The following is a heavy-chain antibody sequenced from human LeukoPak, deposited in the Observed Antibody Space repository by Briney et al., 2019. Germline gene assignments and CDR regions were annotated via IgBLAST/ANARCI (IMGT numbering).Heavy chain of an antibody. Sequence: PSQTLSLTCTVSGGSISSGSYYWSWIRQPAGKGLEWIGRIYTSGSTNYNPSLKSRVNISVDTSKNQFSLKLSSVTAADTAVYYCARVGGGNSYYYYYMDVWGKGTTVTVSS. CDR3: ARVGGGNSYYYYYMDV. D-gene: IGHD4-23*01. CDR2: IYTSGST. CDR1: GGSISSGSYY. J-gene: IGHJ6*03. V-gene: IGHV4-61*02.